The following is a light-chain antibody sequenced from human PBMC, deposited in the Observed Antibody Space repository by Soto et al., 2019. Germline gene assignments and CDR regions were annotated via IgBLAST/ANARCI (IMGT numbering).Light chain of an antibody. CDR3: ATVDNTLIGRL. CDR2: SNT. V-gene: IGLV1-44*01. CDR1: SSNIGSHE. J-gene: IGLJ3*02. Sequence: QSVLTQPPAASGTPGQRVTISCSGSSSNIGSHEVNWYQQFPGAAPRLLIYSNTQRPAGVPDRFAASKSGTSASLVISGLQSEDEADYYCATVDNTLIGRLFGGGTKLTVL.